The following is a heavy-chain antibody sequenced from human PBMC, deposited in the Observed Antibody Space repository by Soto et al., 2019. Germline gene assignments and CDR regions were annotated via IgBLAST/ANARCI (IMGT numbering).Heavy chain of an antibody. J-gene: IGHJ4*01. CDR2: IYHSGST. V-gene: IGHV4-38-2*01. D-gene: IGHD3-16*01. CDR3: ARGGDMITFGGVTIRPKYYFDD. Sequence: PSETLSLTCAVSGYSISSGYYWGWIRQPPGKGLEWIGSIYHSGSTYYNPSLKSRVTISVDTSKNQFSLKLSSVTAADTAVYYCARGGDMITFGGVTIRPKYYFDDWGHGTLVPVSS. CDR1: GYSISSGYY.